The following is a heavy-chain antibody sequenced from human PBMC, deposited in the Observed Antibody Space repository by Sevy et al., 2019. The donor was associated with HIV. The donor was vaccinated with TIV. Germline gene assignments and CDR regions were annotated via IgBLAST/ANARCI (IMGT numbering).Heavy chain of an antibody. D-gene: IGHD6-13*01. CDR3: ARATAGTAPHYSFYTMNV. J-gene: IGHJ6*02. V-gene: IGHV5-51*01. CDR2: IYPGDSDV. CDR1: GYSFTSYW. Sequence: GESLKISCKGSGYSFTSYWIGWVRQIPGKGLEWMGIIYPGDSDVRYNPSFQGQVTISADNSINTAYLQWSSLKASDTAMYYCARATAGTAPHYSFYTMNVWGQGTTVTVSS.